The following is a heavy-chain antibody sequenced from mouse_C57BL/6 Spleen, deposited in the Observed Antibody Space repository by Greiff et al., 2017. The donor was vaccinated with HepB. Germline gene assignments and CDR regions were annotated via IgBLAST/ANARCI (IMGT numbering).Heavy chain of an antibody. Sequence: VHVKQSGAELVRPGASVKLSCTASGFNIKDYYMHWVKQRPEQGLEWIGRIDPEDGDTEYAPKFQGKATMTADTSSNTAYLQLSSLTSEDTAVYYCTTFDYDVAYWGQGTLVTVSA. V-gene: IGHV14-1*01. CDR3: TTFDYDVAY. J-gene: IGHJ3*01. D-gene: IGHD2-4*01. CDR2: IDPEDGDT. CDR1: GFNIKDYY.